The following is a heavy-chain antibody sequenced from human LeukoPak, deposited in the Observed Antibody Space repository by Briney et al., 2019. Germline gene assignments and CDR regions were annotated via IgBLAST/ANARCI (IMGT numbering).Heavy chain of an antibody. CDR2: IYYRGTT. Sequence: SETLSLTCTVSGGSVSTNSHYWSWIRQTPGKGLEWIGYIYYRGTTNYNPSLTSRATISVDTSKNQFSLKLNSVTAADTAVYFCAKAVVRDFVCTGGFGPWGQGTLCTVSS. D-gene: IGHD3-9*01. CDR1: GGSVSTNSHY. J-gene: IGHJ5*02. CDR3: AKAVVRDFVCTGGFGP. V-gene: IGHV4-61*01.